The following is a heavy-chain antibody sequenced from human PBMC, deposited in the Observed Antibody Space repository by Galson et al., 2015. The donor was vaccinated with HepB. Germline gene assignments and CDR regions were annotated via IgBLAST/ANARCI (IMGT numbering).Heavy chain of an antibody. D-gene: IGHD3-10*01. V-gene: IGHV5-51*01. CDR1: GYTFSDYW. CDR2: VYPDDSST. Sequence: QSGAEVKKPGESLKISCKGSGYTFSDYWIAWVRQMPGKGLEWMGLVYPDDSSTRYSPSFQGQVTMSADKSINTAYLQWSSLEASDSAIYYWARSAGATFGRHYLDFWGQGTLFTVSS. J-gene: IGHJ4*02. CDR3: ARSAGATFGRHYLDF.